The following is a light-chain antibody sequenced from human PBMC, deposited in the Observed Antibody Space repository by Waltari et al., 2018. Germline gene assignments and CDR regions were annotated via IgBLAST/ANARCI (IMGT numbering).Light chain of an antibody. V-gene: IGLV7-43*01. J-gene: IGLJ2*01. CDR2: TTT. CDR1: TGTFTNGYY. CDR3: LLYYNGGHLE. Sequence: QTVVTPEPSLTVSPGGTVTLPSSSSTGTFTNGYYPTWFQQRPGRPPMTLIYTTTPRPSGAPARFSGSLLGGKAALTISGVQPEDEADYYCLLYYNGGHLEFGGGTKLTVL.